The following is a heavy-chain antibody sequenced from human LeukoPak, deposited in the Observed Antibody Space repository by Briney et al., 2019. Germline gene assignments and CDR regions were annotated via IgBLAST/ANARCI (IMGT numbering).Heavy chain of an antibody. CDR2: IKQDGSEK. V-gene: IGHV3-7*01. CDR1: EFIFSDYW. Sequence: PGGSLRLSCAASEFIFSDYWMSYLRQAPGKGLEWVANIKQDGSEKYYLDSVKGRFTISRDNAKNSLSLQMNSLRAEDTAVYYCARDGDTSGYSDWGQGTLVTVSS. CDR3: ARDGDTSGYSD. D-gene: IGHD3-22*01. J-gene: IGHJ4*02.